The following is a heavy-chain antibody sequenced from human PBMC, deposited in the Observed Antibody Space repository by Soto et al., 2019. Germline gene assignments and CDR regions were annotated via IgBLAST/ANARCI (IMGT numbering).Heavy chain of an antibody. Sequence: SETLSLTCTVSGGSISSYYWSWIRQPPGKGLEWIGYIYYSGSTNYNPSLKSRVTISVDTSKNQFSLKLSSVTAADTAVYYCARAPRVRGVITVRAFDICGPGSMVTVS. V-gene: IGHV4-59*01. CDR3: ARAPRVRGVITVRAFDI. CDR1: GGSISSYY. J-gene: IGHJ3*02. D-gene: IGHD3-10*01. CDR2: IYYSGST.